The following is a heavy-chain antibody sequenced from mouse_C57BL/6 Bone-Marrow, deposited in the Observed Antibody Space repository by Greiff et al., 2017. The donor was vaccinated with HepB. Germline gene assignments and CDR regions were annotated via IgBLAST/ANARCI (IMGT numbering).Heavy chain of an antibody. Sequence: QLQQPGAELVKPGASVKLSCKASGYTFTSYWMHWVKQRPGQGLEWIGMINPNSGSTNYNEKFKSKATLTVDKSSSTAYMQLSSRTSEDSAVYYCARGGVKGWFAYWGQGTLVTVSA. CDR3: ARGGVKGWFAY. V-gene: IGHV1-64*01. D-gene: IGHD2-2*01. CDR1: GYTFTSYW. J-gene: IGHJ3*01. CDR2: INPNSGST.